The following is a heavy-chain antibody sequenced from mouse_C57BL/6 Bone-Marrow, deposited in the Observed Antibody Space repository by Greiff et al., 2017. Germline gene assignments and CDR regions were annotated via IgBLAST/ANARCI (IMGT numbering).Heavy chain of an antibody. D-gene: IGHD1-1*01. J-gene: IGHJ1*03. CDR3: ARKGLLQRYPSYWYFDV. Sequence: VQLQQSGPELVKPGASVKISCKASGYTFTDYYMNWVKQSHGKSLEWIGDINPNNGGTSYNQKFKGKATLTVDKSSSTAYMELRSLTSEDSAVYYCARKGLLQRYPSYWYFDVWGTGTTVTVSS. CDR2: INPNNGGT. V-gene: IGHV1-26*01. CDR1: GYTFTDYY.